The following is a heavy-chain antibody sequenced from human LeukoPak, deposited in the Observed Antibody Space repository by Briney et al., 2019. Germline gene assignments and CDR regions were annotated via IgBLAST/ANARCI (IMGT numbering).Heavy chain of an antibody. D-gene: IGHD3-22*01. V-gene: IGHV3-74*01. CDR3: ARDYDSSGYYNY. CDR2: INSDGSST. CDR1: GFTFSIYW. Sequence: GGSLRLSCAASGFTFSIYWMHWVRQVPGKGLVWVSRINSDGSSTNYADSVKGRFTISRDNSKNTLYLQMNSLRAEDTAVYYCARDYDSSGYYNYWGQGTLVTVSS. J-gene: IGHJ4*02.